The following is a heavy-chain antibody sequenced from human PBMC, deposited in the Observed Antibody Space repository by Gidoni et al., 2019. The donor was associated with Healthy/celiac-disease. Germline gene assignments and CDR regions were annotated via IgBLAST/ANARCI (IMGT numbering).Heavy chain of an antibody. Sequence: EVQLVESGGGLVKPGGSLRLSCAASGFTFSIYIMNLVRQSPGKGLEWVSSISSSSSYIYYADSVKGRFTISRDNAKNSLYLQMNSLRAEDTAVYYCARDRAPKNFDYWGQGTLVTVSS. CDR3: ARDRAPKNFDY. CDR2: ISSSSSYI. V-gene: IGHV3-21*01. CDR1: GFTFSIYI. J-gene: IGHJ4*02.